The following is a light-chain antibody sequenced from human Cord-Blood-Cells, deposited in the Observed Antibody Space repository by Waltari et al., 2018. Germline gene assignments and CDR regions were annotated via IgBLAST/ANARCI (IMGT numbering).Light chain of an antibody. V-gene: IGKV3-11*01. CDR1: QSVSSY. Sequence: IVLTQSTATLSFSPAVRATLSCRASQSVSSYLAWSQQKPGQAPRLLIYDASNRATGIPARFSGSGSGTDFTLTISSLEPEDFAVYYCQQRSNPLTFGGGTKVEIK. CDR2: DAS. CDR3: QQRSNPLT. J-gene: IGKJ4*01.